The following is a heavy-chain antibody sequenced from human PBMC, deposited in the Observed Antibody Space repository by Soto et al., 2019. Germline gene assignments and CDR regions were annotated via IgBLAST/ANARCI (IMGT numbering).Heavy chain of an antibody. D-gene: IGHD2-2*01. CDR2: FDPEDGET. CDR3: STVRAYCISTSCYPSSFDP. CDR1: GYTLTELS. V-gene: IGHV1-24*01. J-gene: IGHJ5*02. Sequence: ASVKVSCKVSGYTLTELSMHWVRQAPGKGLEWMGGFDPEDGETIYAQKFQGRVTMTEDTSTDTAYMELSSLRSEDTAVYYCSTVRAYCISTSCYPSSFDPWGQGTLVTV.